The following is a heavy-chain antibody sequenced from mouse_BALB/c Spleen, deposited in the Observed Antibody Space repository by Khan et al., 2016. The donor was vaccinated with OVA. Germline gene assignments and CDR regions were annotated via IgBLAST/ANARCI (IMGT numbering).Heavy chain of an antibody. CDR1: GYTFTNFG. CDR3: ARPPYFSYVLVY. CDR2: INTYTGEP. D-gene: IGHD2-10*01. V-gene: IGHV9-3-1*01. J-gene: IGHJ4*01. Sequence: QIQLVQSGPEPKKPGETVKISCKASGYTFTNFGMNWVKQAPGKGLKWMGWINTYTGEPTYADDFKGRFAFSLETSANTAYLQISNLKNEDTATYFCARPPYFSYVLVYWGQGTSVTVSS.